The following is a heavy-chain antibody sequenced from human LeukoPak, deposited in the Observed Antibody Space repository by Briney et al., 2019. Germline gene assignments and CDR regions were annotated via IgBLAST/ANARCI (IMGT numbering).Heavy chain of an antibody. Sequence: GGSLRLSCAASGFTFRNYGMHWVRQAPGKGLEWVAFTRNDESDKSYADSVRGRFTISRDNSKNTLYLQMNSLRSEDTAVYYCARGAIYDCSGGSCYGAFDIWGQGTMVTVSS. CDR3: ARGAIYDCSGGSCYGAFDI. J-gene: IGHJ3*02. CDR1: GFTFRNYG. V-gene: IGHV3-30*02. D-gene: IGHD2-15*01. CDR2: TRNDESDK.